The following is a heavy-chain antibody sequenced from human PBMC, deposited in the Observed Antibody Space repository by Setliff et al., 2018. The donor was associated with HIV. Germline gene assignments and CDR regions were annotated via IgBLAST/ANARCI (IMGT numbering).Heavy chain of an antibody. CDR3: ARILLYDSSAYFVNAFDI. J-gene: IGHJ3*02. CDR2: IYTNGYT. CDR1: GGSIRSGSYY. Sequence: SETLSLTCTVSGGSIRSGSYYWTWIRQPAGKGPEWIGHIYTNGYTNYNPSLKSRVTISVDTSRDQFSLQLTSVTAADTAVYYCARILLYDSSAYFVNAFDIWGQGTVVTVSS. D-gene: IGHD3-22*01. V-gene: IGHV4-61*09.